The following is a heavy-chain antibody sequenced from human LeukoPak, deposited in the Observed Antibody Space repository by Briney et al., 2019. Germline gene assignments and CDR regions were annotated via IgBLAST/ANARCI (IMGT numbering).Heavy chain of an antibody. CDR3: GIDPNGDYIGAFDF. J-gene: IGHJ3*01. V-gene: IGHV3-23*01. CDR1: GIAFRNYA. Sequence: PGGSLRLSCVASGIAFRNYAMTWVRQAPGKGLEWVSSITGSGTTTRYADSVKGRFTISRDNSVGTLYLQLNSLSAEDTAVYYCGIDPNGDYIGAFDFWGQGTKVTAPS. CDR2: ITGSGTTT. D-gene: IGHD4-17*01.